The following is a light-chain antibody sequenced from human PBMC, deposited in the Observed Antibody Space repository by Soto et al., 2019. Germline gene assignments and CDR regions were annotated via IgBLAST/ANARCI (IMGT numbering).Light chain of an antibody. CDR1: QKVPYKY. J-gene: IGKJ5*01. Sequence: EVELTQSAGTLSLSPGERATLSCRASQKVPYKYLAWCQQKHGQAPRLLISGTSNRATGTPDRFSGIGSGTDCTLTISRLEKEDGPVYDCQQSGSPTITFGQGTRLEIK. CDR2: GTS. CDR3: QQSGSPTIT. V-gene: IGKV3-20*01.